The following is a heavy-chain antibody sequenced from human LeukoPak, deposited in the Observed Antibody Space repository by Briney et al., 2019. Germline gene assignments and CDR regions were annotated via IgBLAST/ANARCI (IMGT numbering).Heavy chain of an antibody. CDR3: ARGGDYDISGDYGDAFEI. CDR2: IYTSGIT. J-gene: IGHJ3*02. D-gene: IGHD3-22*01. V-gene: IGHV4-4*07. Sequence: SETLSLTCTVSGGSISSYYWSWIRQPAGKGREWIGRIYTSGITNYNPSLKTRVTTSLDTSKNQFSLKLSSVTAADTAVYYEARGGDYDISGDYGDAFEIWGQGTMVTVSS. CDR1: GGSISSYY.